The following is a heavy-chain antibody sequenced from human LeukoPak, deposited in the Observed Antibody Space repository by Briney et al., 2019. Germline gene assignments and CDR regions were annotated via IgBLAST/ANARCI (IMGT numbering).Heavy chain of an antibody. CDR3: AKGSPTVVPAAMLPDAFDI. Sequence: GGSLRLSCAASGFTFSSYAMSWVRQAPGQGLEWVSAISGSGGSTYYADSVKGRFTISRDNSKNTLYLQMNSLRAEDTAVYYCAKGSPTVVPAAMLPDAFDIWGQGTMVTVPS. CDR2: ISGSGGST. CDR1: GFTFSSYA. V-gene: IGHV3-23*01. D-gene: IGHD2-2*01. J-gene: IGHJ3*02.